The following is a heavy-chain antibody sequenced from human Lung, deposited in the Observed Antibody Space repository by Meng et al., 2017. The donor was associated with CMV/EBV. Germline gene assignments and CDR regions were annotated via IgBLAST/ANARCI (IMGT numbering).Heavy chain of an antibody. CDR1: GDSVSSNSVA. D-gene: IGHD1-1*01. Sequence: SQXXSLTXAISGDSVSSNSVAWNWIRQSPSRGLEWLGRTYYRSKWYNDYAVSVKSRITINPDTSKNQFSLQLKSVTPEDTAVYYCARGYSHRFDYWGQGTLVTVSS. CDR2: TYYRSKWYN. V-gene: IGHV6-1*01. J-gene: IGHJ4*02. CDR3: ARGYSHRFDY.